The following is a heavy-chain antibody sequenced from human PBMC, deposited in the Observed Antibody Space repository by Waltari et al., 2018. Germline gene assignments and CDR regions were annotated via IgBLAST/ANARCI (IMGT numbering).Heavy chain of an antibody. Sequence: EVQLVESGGGSVQPGGSLRLSCAASGFSTDYWLDWVRQAPGKGLVWVSRMKTDGTSITYADSVKGRFTISRDSAKNTYYLQMNGLRAEDTAVYYCTTNPGYWGQGTLVTVSS. CDR1: GFSTDYW. CDR2: MKTDGTSI. J-gene: IGHJ4*02. V-gene: IGHV3-74*03. CDR3: TTNPGY.